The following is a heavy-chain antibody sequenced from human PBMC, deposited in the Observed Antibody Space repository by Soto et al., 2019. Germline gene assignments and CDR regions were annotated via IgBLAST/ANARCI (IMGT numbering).Heavy chain of an antibody. CDR2: ISYDGSNK. CDR1: GFTFSSDG. Sequence: SLRVSCAASGFTFSSDGMHWVRQGPGKVLEWVAVISYDGSNKYYSDSVKGRFTISRDNSKNTLYLQMNSLRAEDTAVYYCANYGDYATKANIDYWGQGTLLTVSS. V-gene: IGHV3-30*18. D-gene: IGHD4-17*01. J-gene: IGHJ4*02. CDR3: ANYGDYATKANIDY.